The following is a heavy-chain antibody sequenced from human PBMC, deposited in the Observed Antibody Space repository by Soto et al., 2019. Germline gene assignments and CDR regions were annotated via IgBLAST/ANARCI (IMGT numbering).Heavy chain of an antibody. J-gene: IGHJ5*02. V-gene: IGHV1-18*01. CDR1: GYTFTSYG. D-gene: IGHD2-15*01. Sequence: ASVKVSCKASGYTFTSYGTGWVRQAPGQGLEWMGWISAYNGNTNYAQKLQGRVTMTTDTSTSTAYMELRSLRSDDTAVYYCARSPAGYCSGGSCPNWFDPWGQGTLVTVSS. CDR2: ISAYNGNT. CDR3: ARSPAGYCSGGSCPNWFDP.